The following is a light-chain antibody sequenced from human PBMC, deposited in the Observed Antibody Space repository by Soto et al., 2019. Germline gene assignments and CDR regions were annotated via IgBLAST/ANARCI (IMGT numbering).Light chain of an antibody. V-gene: IGKV3-20*01. CDR2: GAS. J-gene: IGKJ5*01. CDR1: QSVSGSF. Sequence: EIVLTQSPGTLSLSPGERATLSCRASQSVSGSFLAWYQQKPGQAPRLLIYGASSRDTGIPDRLSGSGSGTDFTLTISRLEPEDLAVYYCQQYGSSPITFGQGTRLAIK. CDR3: QQYGSSPIT.